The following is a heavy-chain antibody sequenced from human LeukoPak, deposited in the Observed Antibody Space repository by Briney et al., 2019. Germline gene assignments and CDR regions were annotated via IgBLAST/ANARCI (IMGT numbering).Heavy chain of an antibody. D-gene: IGHD3-3*01. J-gene: IGHJ4*02. V-gene: IGHV4-59*01. CDR3: ARVDSNNWYDSRGYFDY. CDR1: GGSISSYY. Sequence: SETLSLTCTVSGGSISSYYWSWIRQPPGKGLEWIGYIYYSGSTNYNPPLKSRVTISVDTSKNQFSLKLSSVTSADTSVYYCARVDSNNWYDSRGYFDYWSQGTLVTVSS. CDR2: IYYSGST.